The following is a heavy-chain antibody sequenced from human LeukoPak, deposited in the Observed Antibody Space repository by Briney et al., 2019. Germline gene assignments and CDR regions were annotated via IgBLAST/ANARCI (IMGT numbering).Heavy chain of an antibody. CDR2: IKEDGSEK. V-gene: IGHV3-7*01. Sequence: GGSLTLSCAATGFTFRKHWMSWVRQATGKGLECVAKIKEDGSEKHYVDSVKGRFTISRDNARNSLYLQMNSQRVDDTAVYYCARDYTGGWNDYWGQGILVTVSS. CDR1: GFTFRKHW. J-gene: IGHJ4*02. D-gene: IGHD7-27*01. CDR3: ARDYTGGWNDY.